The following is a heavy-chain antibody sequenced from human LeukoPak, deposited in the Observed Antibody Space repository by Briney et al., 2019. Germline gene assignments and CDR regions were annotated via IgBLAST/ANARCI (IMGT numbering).Heavy chain of an antibody. CDR2: IYPGDSDT. D-gene: IGHD1-26*01. V-gene: IGHV5-51*01. J-gene: IGHJ6*03. Sequence: GESLKISCKGSGYSVTNYWIGWVRQMPGKGLEWMGIIYPGDSDTRYSPSFQGQVTISADKSISTAYLQWSSLKASDTAIYYCARRGFGATIGYYCMDVWGKGTTVTVSS. CDR1: GYSVTNYW. CDR3: ARRGFGATIGYYCMDV.